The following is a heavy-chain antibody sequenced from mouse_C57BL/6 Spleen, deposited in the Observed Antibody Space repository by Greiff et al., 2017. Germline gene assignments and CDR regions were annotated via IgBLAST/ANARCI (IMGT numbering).Heavy chain of an antibody. J-gene: IGHJ1*03. Sequence: QVQLQQSGAELVRPGASVTLSCKASGYTFTDYEMHWVKQTPVHGLEWIGAIDPETGGTAYNQKFKGKAKLTAYKSSSTAYMELRSLTSEDSAVYYCTGVDFDVWGTGTTVTVSS. CDR3: TGVDFDV. CDR2: IDPETGGT. CDR1: GYTFTDYE. V-gene: IGHV1-15*01.